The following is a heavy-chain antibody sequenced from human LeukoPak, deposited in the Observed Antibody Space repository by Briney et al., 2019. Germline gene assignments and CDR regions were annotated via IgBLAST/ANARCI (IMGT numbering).Heavy chain of an antibody. V-gene: IGHV3-11*01. CDR2: ISSSGSTI. J-gene: IGHJ4*02. CDR3: ARDLAADCSSTSCPHDY. Sequence: GALRLSCAASGFTFSDYYMSWIRQAPGKGLEWVSYISSSGSTIYYADSVKGRFTISRDNAKNSLYLQMNSLRAEDTAVYYCARDLAADCSSTSCPHDYWGQGTLVTVSS. CDR1: GFTFSDYY. D-gene: IGHD2-2*01.